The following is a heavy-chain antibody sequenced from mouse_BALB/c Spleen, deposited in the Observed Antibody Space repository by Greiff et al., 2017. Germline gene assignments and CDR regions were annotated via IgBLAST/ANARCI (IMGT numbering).Heavy chain of an antibody. V-gene: IGHV3-6*02. Sequence: ESGPGLVKPSQSLSLTCSVTGYSITSGYYWNWIRQFPGNKLEWMGYISYDGSNNYNPSLKNRISITRDTSKNQFFLKLNSVTTEDTATYYCARDHARGAMDYWGQGTSVTVSS. CDR3: ARDHARGAMDY. CDR2: ISYDGSN. J-gene: IGHJ4*01. CDR1: GYSITSGYY.